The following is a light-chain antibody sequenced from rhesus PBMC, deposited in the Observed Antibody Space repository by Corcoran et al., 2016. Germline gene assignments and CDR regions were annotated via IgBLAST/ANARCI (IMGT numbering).Light chain of an antibody. CDR1: QSISSW. Sequence: DIQMTQSPSSLSASVGDTVTITCRASQSISSWLDWYQQKPGKAPKLLICKASSLQSGVPSRFSGSGAGTDFNITIRGLQPEDFADYYCLQYSSSTWTFGQGTKVEIK. CDR2: KAS. V-gene: IGKV1-22*01. J-gene: IGKJ1*01. CDR3: LQYSSSTWT.